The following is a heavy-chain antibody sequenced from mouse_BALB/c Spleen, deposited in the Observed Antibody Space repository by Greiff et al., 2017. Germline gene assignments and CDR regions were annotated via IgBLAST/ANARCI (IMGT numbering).Heavy chain of an antibody. CDR1: GYTFTSYW. Sequence: QVQLQQPGAELVKPGAPVKLSCKASGYTFTSYWMNWVKQRPGRGLEWIGRIDPSDSETHYNQKFKDKATLTVDKSSSTAYIQLSSLTSEDSAVYDCARRDMNYCFDYWGQGTTLTVSS. D-gene: IGHD2-3*01. J-gene: IGHJ2*01. V-gene: IGHV1-69*02. CDR3: ARRDMNYCFDY. CDR2: IDPSDSET.